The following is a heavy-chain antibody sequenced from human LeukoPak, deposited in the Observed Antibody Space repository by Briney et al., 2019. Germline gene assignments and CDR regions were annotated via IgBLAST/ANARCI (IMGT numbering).Heavy chain of an antibody. Sequence: SETLSLTCTVSGGSISSGGYYWSWIRQHPGKGLEWIGYIYYSGGTYYNPSLKSRVTISVDTSKNQFSLKLSSVTAADTAVYYCARGPIYDSSGYYGNWGQGTLVTVSS. V-gene: IGHV4-31*03. D-gene: IGHD3-22*01. J-gene: IGHJ4*02. CDR1: GGSISSGGYY. CDR3: ARGPIYDSSGYYGN. CDR2: IYYSGGT.